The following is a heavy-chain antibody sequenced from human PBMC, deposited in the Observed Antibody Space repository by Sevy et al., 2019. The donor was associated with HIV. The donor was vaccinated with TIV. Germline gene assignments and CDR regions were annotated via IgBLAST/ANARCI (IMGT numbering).Heavy chain of an antibody. D-gene: IGHD3-10*01. Sequence: ASVKVSCKASGYTFISYDINWVRQATGQGLEWMGWMNPNSGNTGYAQKFQGRVTMTRNTSISTAYMELSSLRSEDTAVYYCARFLSGKRRITMVRGVLPGMDVWGQGTTVTVSS. V-gene: IGHV1-8*01. CDR1: GYTFISYD. CDR2: MNPNSGNT. CDR3: ARFLSGKRRITMVRGVLPGMDV. J-gene: IGHJ6*02.